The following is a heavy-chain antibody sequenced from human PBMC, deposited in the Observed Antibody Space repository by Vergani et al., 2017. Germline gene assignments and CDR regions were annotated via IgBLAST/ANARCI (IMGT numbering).Heavy chain of an antibody. CDR3: AEAGVGASSFDY. CDR1: GFTFSSYA. Sequence: EVQLLESGGGLVQPGGSLRLSCAASGFTFSSYAMSWVRQAPGKGLEWVSAISGSGGSTYYADSVKGRFTISRDNSKNTLYLQMNSLRAEDTAVYYCAEAGVGASSFDYWGQGTLVTVSS. V-gene: IGHV3-23*01. D-gene: IGHD1-26*01. J-gene: IGHJ4*02. CDR2: ISGSGGST.